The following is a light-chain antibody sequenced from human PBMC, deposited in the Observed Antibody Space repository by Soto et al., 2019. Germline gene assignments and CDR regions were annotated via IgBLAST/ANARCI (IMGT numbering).Light chain of an antibody. J-gene: IGKJ2*01. V-gene: IGKV1-5*03. CDR3: QQYNNYPYT. CDR1: QSISSW. CDR2: KAS. Sequence: DIQMTQSPSTLSASVGDRVTITCRASQSISSWLAWYQQKPGKAPKLLIYKASSSISGVLSRFSGSGSRTEFTLTISSLQPDDFATYFCQQYNNYPYTFGQGTKLEIK.